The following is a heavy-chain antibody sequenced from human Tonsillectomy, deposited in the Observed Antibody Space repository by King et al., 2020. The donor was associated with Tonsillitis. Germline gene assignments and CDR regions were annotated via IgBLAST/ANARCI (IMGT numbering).Heavy chain of an antibody. CDR2: IYPGDSDT. CDR3: ARIHTMTTVTTPLVFQH. Sequence: QLVQSGAEVKKPGESLKISCKGSGYSFTSYWIGWVRQIPGKGLEWMGIIYPGDSDTRYSPSFQGQVTISADKSISTAYLQWSSLKASDTAMYYCARIHTMTTVTTPLVFQHWGQGTLVTVSS. J-gene: IGHJ1*01. V-gene: IGHV5-51*01. CDR1: GYSFTSYW. D-gene: IGHD4-17*01.